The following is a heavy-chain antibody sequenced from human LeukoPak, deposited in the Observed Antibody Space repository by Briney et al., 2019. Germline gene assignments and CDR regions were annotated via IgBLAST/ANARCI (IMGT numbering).Heavy chain of an antibody. D-gene: IGHD6-19*01. Sequence: PSETLSLTCAVSGYSISSGYYWGWIRQPPGKGLEWIGSIYHSGSTYYNPSLKSRVTISVDTSKNQFSLKLSSVTAADTAVYYCARYRGWDFDYWGQGTLVTVSS. CDR2: IYHSGST. J-gene: IGHJ4*02. CDR3: ARYRGWDFDY. CDR1: GYSISSGYY. V-gene: IGHV4-38-2*01.